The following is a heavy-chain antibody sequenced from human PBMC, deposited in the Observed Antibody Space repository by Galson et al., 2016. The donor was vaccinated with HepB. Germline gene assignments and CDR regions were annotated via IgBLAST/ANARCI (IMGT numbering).Heavy chain of an antibody. J-gene: IGHJ3*02. CDR2: INPSGTST. V-gene: IGHV1-46*01. D-gene: IGHD6-13*01. Sequence: SVKVSCKASGYTFTNYYIHWVRQAPGQGLEWMAMINPSGTSTDYTQRFQGRVTMTSDPSTSTVYMDLNSLRSDDTAVYYCARAPTRRAAATGGGDSAFDIWGQGTMVTVSS. CDR1: GYTFTNYY. CDR3: ARAPTRRAAATGGGDSAFDI.